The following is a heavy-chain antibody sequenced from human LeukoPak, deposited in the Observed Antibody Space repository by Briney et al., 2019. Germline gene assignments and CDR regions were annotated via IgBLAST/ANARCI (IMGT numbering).Heavy chain of an antibody. D-gene: IGHD3-22*01. J-gene: IGHJ5*02. V-gene: IGHV3-23*01. CDR2: ITDTGRST. Sequence: GGSLRLSCAASGFTFSTYLMRWVRQAPGKGLEWVSSITDTGRSTYYADFVKGRFTISRDNSKNTLYLQMNSLGAEDTALYYCAKAMRTSGHNLSDAWGQGTLVTVSS. CDR1: GFTFSTYL. CDR3: AKAMRTSGHNLSDA.